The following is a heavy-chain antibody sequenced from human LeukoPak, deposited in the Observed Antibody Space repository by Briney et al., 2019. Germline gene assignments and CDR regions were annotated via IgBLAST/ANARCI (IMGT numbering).Heavy chain of an antibody. CDR3: ARDSTMVRGVIKY. CDR2: ISAYNGNT. Sequence: GESLKISCKGSGYSFTSYWIGWVRQAPGQGLEWMGWISAYNGNTNYAQKLQGRVTMTTDTSTSTAYMELRSLRSDDTAVYYCARDSTMVRGVIKYWGQGTLVTVSS. V-gene: IGHV1-18*04. D-gene: IGHD3-10*01. J-gene: IGHJ4*02. CDR1: GYSFTSYW.